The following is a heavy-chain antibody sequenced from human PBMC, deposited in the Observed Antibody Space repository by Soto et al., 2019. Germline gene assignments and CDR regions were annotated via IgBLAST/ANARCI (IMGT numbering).Heavy chain of an antibody. CDR1: GGTFSNYA. D-gene: IGHD3-3*01. V-gene: IGHV1-69*01. J-gene: IGHJ6*02. Sequence: QVQLVQSGAEVKKPGSSVKVSCKASGGTFSNYAISWVRQAPGQGLEWMGGIIPIFGTTNYAQKFQGRVTNTADESTSTAYMELSSLRSEDTAVYYCARDAIFGVVIRGIDYYYGMDVWGQGTTVTVSS. CDR3: ARDAIFGVVIRGIDYYYGMDV. CDR2: IIPIFGTT.